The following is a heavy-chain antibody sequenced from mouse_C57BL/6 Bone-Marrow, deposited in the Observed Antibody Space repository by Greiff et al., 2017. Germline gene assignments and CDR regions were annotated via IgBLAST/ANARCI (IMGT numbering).Heavy chain of an antibody. V-gene: IGHV1-7*01. CDR2: LNPSSGYT. CDR1: GYTFTSYW. J-gene: IGHJ3*01. Sequence: VKLQQSGAELAKPGASVQLSCKASGYTFTSYWMHWVKQRPGQGLEWIEYLNPSSGYTKYNPKFKDKSTLTSDKSSLTAYMRLSILPADDSAVCICASILPPFAYWGQGTLVTVSA. CDR3: ASILPPFAY.